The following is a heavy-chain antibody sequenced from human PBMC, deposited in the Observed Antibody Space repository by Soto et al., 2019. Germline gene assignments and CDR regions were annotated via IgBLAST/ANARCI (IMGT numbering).Heavy chain of an antibody. D-gene: IGHD5-12*01. CDR3: ARGGDGYNYDLFDY. Sequence: PSETLSLTCTVSGGSISSGDYYWSWIRQPPGKGLEWIGYIYYSGSTYYNPSLKSRVTISVDTSKNQFSLKLSSVTAADTAVYYCARGGDGYNYDLFDYWGQGTLVTVPQ. CDR2: IYYSGST. CDR1: GGSISSGDYY. V-gene: IGHV4-30-4*01. J-gene: IGHJ4*02.